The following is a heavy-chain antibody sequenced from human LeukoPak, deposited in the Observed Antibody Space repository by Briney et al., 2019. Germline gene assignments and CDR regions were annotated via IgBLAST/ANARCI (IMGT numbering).Heavy chain of an antibody. CDR3: ARQKCTSASCLTKNAFDI. CDR2: IYTSGST. J-gene: IGHJ3*02. V-gene: IGHV4-4*09. D-gene: IGHD2-2*01. Sequence: SETLSLTCTVSGGSISGYYWSWIRQPPGKGLEWIGYIYTSGSTNYNPSLESRVTISVDTSKNQFSLDLSSVTAADTAVYYCARQKCTSASCLTKNAFDIWGQGTMVTVSS. CDR1: GGSISGYY.